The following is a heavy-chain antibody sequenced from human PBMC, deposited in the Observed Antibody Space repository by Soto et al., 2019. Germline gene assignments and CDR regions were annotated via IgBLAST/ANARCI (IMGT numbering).Heavy chain of an antibody. J-gene: IGHJ3*02. Sequence: VGSLRLSCAASGFTFSSYWMSWVRQAPGKGLEWVANIKQDGSEKYYVDSVKGRFTISRDNAKNSLYLQMNSLRAEDTAVYYCARDYYDSSGSSPRDAFDIWGQGTMVTVSS. CDR3: ARDYYDSSGSSPRDAFDI. CDR1: GFTFSSYW. V-gene: IGHV3-7*01. CDR2: IKQDGSEK. D-gene: IGHD3-22*01.